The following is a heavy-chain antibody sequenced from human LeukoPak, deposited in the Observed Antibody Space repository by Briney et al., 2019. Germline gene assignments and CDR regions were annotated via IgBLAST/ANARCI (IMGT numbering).Heavy chain of an antibody. CDR3: ARATVITDDAFDI. V-gene: IGHV1-46*01. CDR1: GHTFTGYY. D-gene: IGHD4-17*01. J-gene: IGHJ3*02. CDR2: INPSGGST. Sequence: ASVKVSCKASGHTFTGYYMHWVRQAPGQGLEWMGIINPSGGSTSYAQKFQGRVTMTRDMSTSTVYMELSSLRSEDTAVYYCARATVITDDAFDIWGQGTMVTVSS.